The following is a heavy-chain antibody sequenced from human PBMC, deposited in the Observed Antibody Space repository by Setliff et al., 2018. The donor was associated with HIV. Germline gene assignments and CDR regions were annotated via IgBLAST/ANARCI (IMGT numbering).Heavy chain of an antibody. CDR2: INQNGREK. CDR1: GFTSGYTFSNYW. J-gene: IGHJ4*02. D-gene: IGHD3-22*01. V-gene: IGHV3-7*01. Sequence: PGGSLRLSCAASGFTSGYTFSNYWLSWLRQAPGKGLEWVANINQNGREKYYVASVKGRFTSSRDNAKDSLYLQMNSLRGEDTAVYYCAGSRGYFVKAEWGQGTLVTVSS. CDR3: AGSRGYFVKAE.